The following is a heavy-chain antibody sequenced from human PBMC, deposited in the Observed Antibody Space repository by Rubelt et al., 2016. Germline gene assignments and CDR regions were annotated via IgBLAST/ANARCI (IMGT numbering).Heavy chain of an antibody. J-gene: IGHJ4*02. CDR3: ARARPISSGWFVSYYFDY. CDR2: IYYSGST. D-gene: IGHD6-19*01. Sequence: QLQLQESGPGLVKPSETLSLTCTVSGGSISSSSYYWGWIRQPPGKGLEWFGSIYYSGSTYYNPSLKCLVTLSVDTSKNQFSLKLSSGTAADTAVYYCARARPISSGWFVSYYFDYWGQGTLVTVSS. CDR1: GGSISSSSYY. V-gene: IGHV4-39*07.